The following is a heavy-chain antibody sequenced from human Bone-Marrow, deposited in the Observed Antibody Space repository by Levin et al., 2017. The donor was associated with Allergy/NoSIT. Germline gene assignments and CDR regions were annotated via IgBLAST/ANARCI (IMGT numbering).Heavy chain of an antibody. Sequence: SVKVSCKASGGSFGSYGVSWVRQAPGQGLEWMGGIIPMFGITNDAQKFQDRVTITADEPTRTVFMELSRLTSEDTAMYFCAMYNWNYAKRWFDPWGQGTLVTVSS. V-gene: IGHV1-69*13. J-gene: IGHJ5*02. D-gene: IGHD1-7*01. CDR1: GGSFGSYG. CDR3: AMYNWNYAKRWFDP. CDR2: IIPMFGIT.